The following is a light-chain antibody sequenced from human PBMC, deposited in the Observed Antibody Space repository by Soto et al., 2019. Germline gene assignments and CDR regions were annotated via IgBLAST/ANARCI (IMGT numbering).Light chain of an antibody. CDR1: QSVSSK. V-gene: IGKV3-15*01. J-gene: IGKJ5*01. CDR3: QQRSYLFT. CDR2: GAS. Sequence: EIVMTPSQATLSVSPGAGANPSCRASQSVSSKLAWYQQKPGQAPRLLNYGASTRATGIPARFSGSGSGTEFTLIISSLQSEDVAVYYCQQRSYLFTFGQGTRLAIK.